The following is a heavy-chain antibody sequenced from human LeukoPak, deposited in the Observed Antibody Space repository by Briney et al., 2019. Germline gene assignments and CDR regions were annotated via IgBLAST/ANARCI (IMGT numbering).Heavy chain of an antibody. J-gene: IGHJ5*02. CDR1: GFTFSSYS. CDR2: ISRSTSYI. CDR3: ARDLTRDHWFDP. V-gene: IGHV3-21*01. Sequence: PGGSLRLSCAASGFTFSSYSMNWVRQAPGKGLEWVSSISRSTSYIYYADSAKGRFTISRDNANNSLYLQMNSLRAEDTAVYYCARDLTRDHWFDPWGQGTLVTVSS. D-gene: IGHD7-27*01.